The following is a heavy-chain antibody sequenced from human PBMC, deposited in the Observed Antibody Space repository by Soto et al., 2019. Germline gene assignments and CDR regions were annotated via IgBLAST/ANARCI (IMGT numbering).Heavy chain of an antibody. CDR2: ISGSGVTT. Sequence: EVQVLESGGGLVQPGGSLRLSCAASGFTFSDYAMSWVRQAPGKGLEWVSSISGSGVTTYYSDSVRGRFTISRDTSRNTLNPKMHGLRVKDTPVYYWAGEGRGYAGYYFDYWGQGALFPASS. CDR3: AGEGRGYAGYYFDY. V-gene: IGHV3-23*01. CDR1: GFTFSDYA. J-gene: IGHJ4*02. D-gene: IGHD3-10*01.